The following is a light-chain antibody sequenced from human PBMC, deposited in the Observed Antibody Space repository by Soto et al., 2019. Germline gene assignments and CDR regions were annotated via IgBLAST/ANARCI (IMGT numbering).Light chain of an antibody. V-gene: IGLV2-14*03. CDR1: SSDVGAYHS. CDR2: DVS. CDR3: TSHAGSGTYA. Sequence: QSALTQPASVSGSPGQSITISCTGTSSDVGAYHSVSWYQQHPGKAPELVIYDVSNRPSGVSNRFSGSKSGNTASLTISGLQAEDEADYYCTSHAGSGTYAFGTGTKVTVL. J-gene: IGLJ1*01.